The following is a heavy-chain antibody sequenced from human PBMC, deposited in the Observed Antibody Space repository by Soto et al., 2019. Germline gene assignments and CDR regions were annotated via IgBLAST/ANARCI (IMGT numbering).Heavy chain of an antibody. J-gene: IGHJ3*02. V-gene: IGHV4-59*08. CDR1: GGSISSSY. Sequence: QVQLRESGPGLVKPSETLSLTCTVSGGSISSSYWSWIRQPPGKTLEYIGYINYSGSTNYNPSLKSRFTISVDTSKNQFSLKLSSVTAADTAVYYFASLNFDILTGYYAFDIWGQGTMVTVSS. D-gene: IGHD3-9*01. CDR3: ASLNFDILTGYYAFDI. CDR2: INYSGST.